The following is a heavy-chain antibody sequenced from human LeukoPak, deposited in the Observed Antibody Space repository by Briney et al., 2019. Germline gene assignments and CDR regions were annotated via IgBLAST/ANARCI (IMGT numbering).Heavy chain of an antibody. CDR3: ARHGPFYYDSSGYYGY. V-gene: IGHV5-51*01. Sequence: GESLKISCKGSGYSFTSYWIGWVRQMPGKGLEWMGIIYPGDSDTRYSPSFQGQVTISADKSISTAYLQWSSLKASDTAMYYCARHGPFYYDSSGYYGYWGQGTLVTVSS. CDR1: GYSFTSYW. D-gene: IGHD3-22*01. CDR2: IYPGDSDT. J-gene: IGHJ4*02.